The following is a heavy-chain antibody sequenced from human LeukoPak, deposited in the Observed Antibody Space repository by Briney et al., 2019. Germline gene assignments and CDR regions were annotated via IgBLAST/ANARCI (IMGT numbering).Heavy chain of an antibody. V-gene: IGHV1-69*05. J-gene: IGHJ4*02. Sequence: GASVKVSCKASGGTFSSYAISWVRQAPGQGLEWMGGIIPIFGTANYAQKFQGRVTITTDESTSTAYMELSSLRSEDTAVYYCARAGPLPPPYCGGDCYGVGDYWGQGTLVTVSS. CDR2: IIPIFGTA. CDR1: GGTFSSYA. CDR3: ARAGPLPPPYCGGDCYGVGDY. D-gene: IGHD2-21*01.